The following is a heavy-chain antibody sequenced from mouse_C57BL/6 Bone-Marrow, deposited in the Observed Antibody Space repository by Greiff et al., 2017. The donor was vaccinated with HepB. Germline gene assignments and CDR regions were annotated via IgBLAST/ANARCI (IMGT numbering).Heavy chain of an antibody. CDR2: INSDGGST. D-gene: IGHD1-1*02. CDR1: EYEFPSYD. CDR3: ARRRGGTGTQFSY. J-gene: IGHJ3*01. Sequence: EVKLMESGGGLVQPGESLKLSCESYEYEFPSYDMSWVRKTPAKRLELVAAINSDGGSTYYPDTMERRFILSRDNTEKTLYMQMSSLWSEDTSLYYCARRRGGTGTQFSYWCQGTLVTVSA. V-gene: IGHV5-2*01.